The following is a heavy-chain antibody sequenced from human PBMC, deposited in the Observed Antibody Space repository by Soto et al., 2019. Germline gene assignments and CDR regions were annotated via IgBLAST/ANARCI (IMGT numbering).Heavy chain of an antibody. J-gene: IGHJ4*02. CDR3: ARRPDTARQRGFDC. CDR2: IYHAGNN. CDR1: GVSISSSNW. Sequence: QVQLQESGPGLVKPSGTLSLTCAVSGVSISSSNWWTWVRQPPGKGLEWIGEIYHAGNNNYNPSLKSRVTISVDRDENQLSLKLNSVTAADTAVYYWARRPDTARQRGFDCWGQGTLVTISS. D-gene: IGHD5-18*01. V-gene: IGHV4-4*02.